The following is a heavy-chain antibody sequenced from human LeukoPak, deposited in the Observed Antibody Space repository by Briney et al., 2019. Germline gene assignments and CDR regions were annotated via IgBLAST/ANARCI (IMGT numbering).Heavy chain of an antibody. J-gene: IGHJ4*02. Sequence: GSLRLSCAASGFTFSSYWMHWVRQAPGKGLVWVSRINSDGSSTTYADSVKGRFTISRDNAKNTLYLQMNSLRAEDTAVYYCARELAAAGTAPDWGQGTLVTVSS. CDR2: INSDGSST. CDR3: ARELAAAGTAPD. D-gene: IGHD6-13*01. V-gene: IGHV3-74*01. CDR1: GFTFSSYW.